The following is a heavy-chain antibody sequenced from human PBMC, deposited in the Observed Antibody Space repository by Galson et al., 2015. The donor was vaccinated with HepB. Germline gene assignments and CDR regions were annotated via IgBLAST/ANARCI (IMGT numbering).Heavy chain of an antibody. CDR3: ARGSWVLSGYCPTNFDY. V-gene: IGHV3-33*01. D-gene: IGHD3-22*01. J-gene: IGHJ4*02. CDR2: IWYDGSNK. CDR1: GFTFSSYG. Sequence: SLRLSCAASGFTFSSYGMHWVRQAPGKELEWVAVIWYDGSNKYYADSVKGRFTISRDNSKNTLYLQMNSLRAEDTAVYYCARGSWVLSGYCPTNFDYWGQGALVTVSS.